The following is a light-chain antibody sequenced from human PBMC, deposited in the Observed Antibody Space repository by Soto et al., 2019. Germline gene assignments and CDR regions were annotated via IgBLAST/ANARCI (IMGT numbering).Light chain of an antibody. J-gene: IGLJ2*01. CDR1: SSDVGGYNS. Sequence: QPVLTQPPSASGSPGQSVTISCTGTSSDVGGYNSVSWYQQYPGKAPKLLIYEVNKRPSGVPDRFSGSKSGNTASLTVSGLQAEDEADYYCSSYAVNNNLGVFGGGTKLTVL. CDR2: EVN. V-gene: IGLV2-8*01. CDR3: SSYAVNNNLGV.